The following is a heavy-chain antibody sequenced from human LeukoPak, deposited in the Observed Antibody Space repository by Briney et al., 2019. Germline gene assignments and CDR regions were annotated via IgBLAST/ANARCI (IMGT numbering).Heavy chain of an antibody. V-gene: IGHV3-23*01. CDR2: ISGSGDNT. Sequence: GRSLRLSCAASGFTFSTYVMSWVRQAPGKGLEWVSGISGSGDNTYYADSVKGRFTISRDNSKNTLYLQMNSLRAEDTAVYYCAKGSGYDTGFDYWGQGTLVSVSS. D-gene: IGHD5-12*01. J-gene: IGHJ4*02. CDR1: GFTFSTYV. CDR3: AKGSGYDTGFDY.